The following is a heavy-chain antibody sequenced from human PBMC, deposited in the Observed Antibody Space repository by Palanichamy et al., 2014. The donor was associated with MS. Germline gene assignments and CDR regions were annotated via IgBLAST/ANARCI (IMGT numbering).Heavy chain of an antibody. J-gene: IGHJ5*02. Sequence: QVQLVQSGAEVKKPGASVTVSCKASGYSFTTYYMHWARQAPGQGLEWMGIIDPNGGSANYAQKFQGRVTMTRDTSTSTVYMELRSLSFEDAAVYFCARQRYQYGSGSYPDNWFDPWGQGTLVTVSS. CDR2: IDPNGGSA. D-gene: IGHD3-10*01. CDR1: GYSFTTYY. V-gene: IGHV1-46*01. CDR3: ARQRYQYGSGSYPDNWFDP.